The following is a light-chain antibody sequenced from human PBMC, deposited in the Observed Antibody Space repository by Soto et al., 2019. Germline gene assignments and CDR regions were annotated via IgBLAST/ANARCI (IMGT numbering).Light chain of an antibody. V-gene: IGLV8-61*01. Sequence: QAVVTQEPSFSVSPGGTVTLTCGLTSASVSTSHYPSWYQQTPGQPPRTVIYNTSRRSSGVPDRFSGSILGNQAALTITGAQADDESDYYCVLFLGGGLWVFGGVTKLTVL. CDR1: SASVSTSHY. CDR3: VLFLGGGLWV. J-gene: IGLJ3*02. CDR2: NTS.